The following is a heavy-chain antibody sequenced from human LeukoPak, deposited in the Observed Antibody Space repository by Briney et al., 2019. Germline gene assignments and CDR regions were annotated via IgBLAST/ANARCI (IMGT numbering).Heavy chain of an antibody. D-gene: IGHD6-13*01. J-gene: IGHJ5*02. CDR2: INWNGGST. CDR3: ARDRDSSRYNWFDP. Sequence: AGGPLSLSCAASGFRFSNYGMSWAARPQGKGLGWVSGINWNGGSTGYADSVKGRFTISRDNAKNSLYLQMNSLRAEDTALYHCARDRDSSRYNWFDPWGQGTLVTV. CDR1: GFRFSNYG. V-gene: IGHV3-20*01.